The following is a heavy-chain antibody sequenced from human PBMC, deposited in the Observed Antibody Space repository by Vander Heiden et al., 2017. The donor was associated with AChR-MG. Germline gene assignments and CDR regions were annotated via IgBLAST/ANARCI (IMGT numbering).Heavy chain of an antibody. Sequence: EVQLVESGGGLVQPGGSLRLPCAACGFTFSGYEMNWVRQAPGKGLEWVSYISSSGSTIYYADSVKGRFTISRDNAKNSLYLQMNSLRAEDTAVYYCAREVRGSGSYYPDYWGQGTLVTVSS. CDR2: ISSSGSTI. CDR1: GFTFSGYE. V-gene: IGHV3-48*03. CDR3: AREVRGSGSYYPDY. D-gene: IGHD3-10*01. J-gene: IGHJ4*02.